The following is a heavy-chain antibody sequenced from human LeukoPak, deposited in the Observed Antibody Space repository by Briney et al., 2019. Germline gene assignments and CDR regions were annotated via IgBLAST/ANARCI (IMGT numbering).Heavy chain of an antibody. CDR2: ISAYDAKT. Sequence: GASVKVSRKASGYTFVRHGVNWVRQAPGQGLEWMGWISAYDAKTHYAERLQGRVTMTRDISASTVYMELRSLTSDDTAVYYCARDSSSPGPMFSDYWGQGTLVTVSS. CDR3: ARDSSSPGPMFSDY. CDR1: GYTFVRHG. V-gene: IGHV1-18*01. D-gene: IGHD2-2*01. J-gene: IGHJ4*02.